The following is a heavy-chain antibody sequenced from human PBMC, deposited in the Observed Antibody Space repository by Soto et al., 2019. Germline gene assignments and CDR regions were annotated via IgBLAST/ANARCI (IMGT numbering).Heavy chain of an antibody. V-gene: IGHV4-59*01. D-gene: IGHD6-13*01. J-gene: IGHJ5*02. CDR1: GGSISSYY. CDR3: ARGSTRSWFDP. Sequence: SETLSLTGTVSGGSISSYYWSWIRQPPGKGLEWIGYIYYSGSTNYNPSLKSRVTISVDTSKNQFSLKLSSVTAADTAVYYCARGSTRSWFDPCGQGTLLTFSS. CDR2: IYYSGST.